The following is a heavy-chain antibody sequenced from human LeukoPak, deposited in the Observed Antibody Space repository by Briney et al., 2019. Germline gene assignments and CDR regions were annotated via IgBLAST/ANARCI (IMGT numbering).Heavy chain of an antibody. CDR1: GYTFTGYY. V-gene: IGHV1-2*02. D-gene: IGHD6-6*01. J-gene: IGHJ6*02. Sequence: GASVKVSCKASGYTFTGYYMHWGRQAPGQGLEWMGWINPNTGGTNYAQKVQGRVTMTRDTSISTAYMEVSGLISDDTAVYYCARDLILSMADYYYGMDVWGQGTTVTVSS. CDR2: INPNTGGT. CDR3: ARDLILSMADYYYGMDV.